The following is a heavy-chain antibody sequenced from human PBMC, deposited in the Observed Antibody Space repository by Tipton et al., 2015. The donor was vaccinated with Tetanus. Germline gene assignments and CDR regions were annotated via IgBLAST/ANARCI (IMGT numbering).Heavy chain of an antibody. Sequence: TLSLTCAVYGGSFSGYYWSWIRQPPGKGLEWIGEINHSGSTNYNPSLKSRVTISVDTSKNQFSLKLSSVTAADTAVYYCARQYCSSTSCYSRRRGNWFDPWGQGTLVTVSS. D-gene: IGHD2-2*01. CDR3: ARQYCSSTSCYSRRRGNWFDP. V-gene: IGHV4-34*01. CDR1: GGSFSGYY. J-gene: IGHJ5*02. CDR2: INHSGST.